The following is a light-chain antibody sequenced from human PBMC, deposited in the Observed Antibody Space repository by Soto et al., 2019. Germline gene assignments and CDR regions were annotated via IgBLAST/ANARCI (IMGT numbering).Light chain of an antibody. Sequence: QSVLTQPPSASGTPGQRVIISCTGSSSNVGNTHVYWYQQVPGTAPKLVIHTNDQRPSGVPDRFSASKSGTSASLAISGLRSEDEADYYCGAWDDSLNGPVFGGGTKLTVL. CDR3: GAWDDSLNGPV. CDR1: SSNVGNTH. J-gene: IGLJ2*01. CDR2: TND. V-gene: IGLV1-47*02.